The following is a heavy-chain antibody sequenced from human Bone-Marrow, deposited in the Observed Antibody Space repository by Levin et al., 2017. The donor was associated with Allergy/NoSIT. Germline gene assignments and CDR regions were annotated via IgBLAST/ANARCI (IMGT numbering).Heavy chain of an antibody. D-gene: IGHD5-18*01. CDR1: GLSLSNARMG. CDR3: ARAVRYNYGYPSYLDY. V-gene: IGHV2-26*01. Sequence: SGPTLVKPTETLTLTCTVSGLSLSNARMGVSWIRQPPGKALEWLAHIFSNDEKSYSTSLKSRLTISKDTSKSQVALTMTNMDPVDTATYYCARAVRYNYGYPSYLDYWGQGTLVTVSS. J-gene: IGHJ4*02. CDR2: IFSNDEK.